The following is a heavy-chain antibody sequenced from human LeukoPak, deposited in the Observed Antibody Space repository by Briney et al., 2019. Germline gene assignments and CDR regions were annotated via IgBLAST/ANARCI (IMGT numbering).Heavy chain of an antibody. D-gene: IGHD4/OR15-4a*01. Sequence: GGSLRLSCAASGFTVSSNYMSWVRQAPGKGLEWASVIYSGGSTYYADSVKGRFTISRDNSKNTLYLQMNSLRAEDTAVYYCARRAGAYSHPYDYWGQGTLVTVSS. CDR2: IYSGGST. CDR3: ARRAGAYSHPYDY. V-gene: IGHV3-53*01. J-gene: IGHJ4*02. CDR1: GFTVSSNY.